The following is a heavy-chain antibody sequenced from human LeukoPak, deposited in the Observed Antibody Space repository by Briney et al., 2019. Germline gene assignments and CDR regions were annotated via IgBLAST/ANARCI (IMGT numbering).Heavy chain of an antibody. J-gene: IGHJ4*02. CDR1: GYTFTSYY. CDR3: ARERGEYSSGWPSDY. Sequence: GASVKVSCKASGYTFTSYYMHWVRQAPGQGLEWMGIINPSGGSTSYAQKFQGRVTMTRDTSTSTVYMELSSLRSEDTAVYYCARERGEYSSGWPSDYWGQGTLVTVSS. CDR2: INPSGGST. D-gene: IGHD6-19*01. V-gene: IGHV1-46*01.